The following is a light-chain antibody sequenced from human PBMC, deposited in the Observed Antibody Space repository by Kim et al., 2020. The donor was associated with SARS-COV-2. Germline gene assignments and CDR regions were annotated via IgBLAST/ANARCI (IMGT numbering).Light chain of an antibody. V-gene: IGKV1-9*01. Sequence: ASVGDRVTITCRASQYISNYLAWYQQNPGKAPKLLIYGVSTLASGVPSRFSGSGSETEFALTISGLQPEDFATYSCQQFFVYPRTFGQGTKVDIK. CDR1: QYISNY. CDR3: QQFFVYPRT. CDR2: GVS. J-gene: IGKJ1*01.